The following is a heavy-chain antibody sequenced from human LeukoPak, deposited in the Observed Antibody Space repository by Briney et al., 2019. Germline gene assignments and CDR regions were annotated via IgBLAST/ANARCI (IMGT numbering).Heavy chain of an antibody. V-gene: IGHV1-46*01. D-gene: IGHD3-16*01. CDR1: GYTFTSYY. CDR3: ARERTGSSDYKYNWFDP. J-gene: IGHJ5*02. CDR2: INPSGGST. Sequence: ASVKASCKASGYTFTSYYMHWVRQAPGQGLEWMGIINPSGGSTSYAQKFQGRVTMTRDTSTSTVYMELSSLRSEDTAVYYCARERTGSSDYKYNWFDPWGQGTLVTVSS.